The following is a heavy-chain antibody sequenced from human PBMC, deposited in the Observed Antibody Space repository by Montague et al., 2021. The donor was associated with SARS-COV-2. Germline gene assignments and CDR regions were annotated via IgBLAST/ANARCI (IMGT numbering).Heavy chain of an antibody. CDR2: IYYSGST. CDR1: GGSISSSSYF. CDR3: ARAFIAAAGTTSFDY. J-gene: IGHJ4*02. Sequence: SETLSLTCTVSGGSISSSSYFWGWIRQPPGKGLEWIGSIYYSGSTYYNPSLKGRVTISVDTSKNQFSLKLSSVTAADTAVYYCARAFIAAAGTTSFDYWGRGTLVTVSS. D-gene: IGHD6-13*01. V-gene: IGHV4-39*01.